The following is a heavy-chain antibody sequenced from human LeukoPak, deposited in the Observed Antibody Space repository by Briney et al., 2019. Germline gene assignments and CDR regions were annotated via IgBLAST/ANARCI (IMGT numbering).Heavy chain of an antibody. CDR1: GFTVSSNY. V-gene: IGHV3-53*01. CDR2: LYSGGNT. CDR3: ARDVTGRTPFDY. J-gene: IGHJ4*02. D-gene: IGHD1-1*01. Sequence: PGGSLRLSCAVSGFTVSSNYMSWVRQAPGKGLEWVSVLYSGGNTYYADSVKGRFTISRDNAKNSLYLQMNSLRAEDTAVYYCARDVTGRTPFDYWGQGTLVTVSS.